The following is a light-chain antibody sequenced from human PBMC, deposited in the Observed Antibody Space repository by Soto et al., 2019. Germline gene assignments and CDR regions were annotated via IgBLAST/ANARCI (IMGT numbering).Light chain of an antibody. CDR1: SSDFGGYNY. CDR3: SSFSTSTTLYV. CDR2: DVS. Sequence: QSALTQPRSVSGSPGQSVTISCTGTSSDFGGYNYVSWYQHHPGKAPKLMIYDVSERPSGVPDRFSGSKPGNTASLTISGLQADDEADYYCSSFSTSTTLYVFGTGTKVTVL. V-gene: IGLV2-11*01. J-gene: IGLJ1*01.